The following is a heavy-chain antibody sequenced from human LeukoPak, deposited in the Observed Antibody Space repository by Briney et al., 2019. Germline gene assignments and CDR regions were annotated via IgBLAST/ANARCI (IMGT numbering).Heavy chain of an antibody. CDR3: ARDGTYCSGGSCYMGSDAFDI. CDR2: IWYGGSSK. V-gene: IGHV3-33*08. CDR1: GFTFSTYG. D-gene: IGHD2-15*01. Sequence: GGSLRLSCAASGFTFSTYGMHWVRQAPGKGLEWVAVIWYGGSSKNYADSVKGRFTISRDNSKNTLYLQMNSLRAEDTAVYYCARDGTYCSGGSCYMGSDAFDIWGQGTMVTVSS. J-gene: IGHJ3*02.